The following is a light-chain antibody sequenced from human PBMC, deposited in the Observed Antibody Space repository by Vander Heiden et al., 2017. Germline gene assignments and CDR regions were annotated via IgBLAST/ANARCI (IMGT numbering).Light chain of an antibody. CDR3: QSSDSRLYV. CDR1: SSNIGAGYD. Sequence: QSVLTQPPSVSGAPGQRATISCTGGSSNIGAGYDVHWYQQLPGTAPKLLIYGNTNRPSGVPDRFSGSKSGTSASLGITGLQTEDEADYYCQSSDSRLYVFGTGTKVTVL. V-gene: IGLV1-40*01. J-gene: IGLJ1*01. CDR2: GNT.